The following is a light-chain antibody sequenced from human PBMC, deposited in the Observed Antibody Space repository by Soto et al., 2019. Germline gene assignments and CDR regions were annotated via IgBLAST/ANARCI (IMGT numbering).Light chain of an antibody. Sequence: DIVLTQSPGTLYLSPGERAILSCRASQRVSSTSLAWYQQRPGQAPRLLIYHVSSRANGIPDRFSGSGSGTDFTLTISTLAPADFAVYYCQQYGTSSLTFGGGTRVEI. CDR2: HVS. CDR3: QQYGTSSLT. CDR1: QRVSSTS. J-gene: IGKJ4*01. V-gene: IGKV3-20*01.